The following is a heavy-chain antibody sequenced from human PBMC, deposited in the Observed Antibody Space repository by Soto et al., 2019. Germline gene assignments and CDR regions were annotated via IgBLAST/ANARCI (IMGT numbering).Heavy chain of an antibody. CDR2: ISYDGSNK. J-gene: IGHJ6*02. CDR1: GFTFSSYG. Sequence: PGGSLRLSCAASGFTFSSYGMHWVRQAPGKGLEWVAVISYDGSNKYYADSVKGRFTISRDNSKNTLYLQMNSLRAEDTAVYYCAKGKGSSSWWVGYYYYGMDVWGQGTTVTVS. D-gene: IGHD6-13*01. CDR3: AKGKGSSSWWVGYYYYGMDV. V-gene: IGHV3-30*18.